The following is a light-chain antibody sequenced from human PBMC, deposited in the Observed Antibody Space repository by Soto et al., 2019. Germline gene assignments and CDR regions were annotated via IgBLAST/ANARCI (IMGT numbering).Light chain of an antibody. J-gene: IGKJ1*01. CDR2: KAT. CDR3: QQYNSYWT. CDR1: QSISSW. Sequence: DIQMTQSPSTLSASVGDRVTITCRACQSISSWLAWYQQKPGKAPKLLIYKATSLESGVPSKFSGSAAGTEFTLTISSLQPDDFATYYCQQYNSYWTFGQGTKVEIK. V-gene: IGKV1-5*03.